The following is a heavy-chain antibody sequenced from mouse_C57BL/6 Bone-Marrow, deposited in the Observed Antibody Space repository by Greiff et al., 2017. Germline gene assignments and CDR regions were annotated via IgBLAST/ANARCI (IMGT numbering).Heavy chain of an antibody. CDR3: ARDVCYFYWYFDV. CDR1: GYTFTSYW. D-gene: IGHD1-1*01. J-gene: IGHJ1*03. CDR2: IDPSDSYT. Sequence: QVQLQQPGAELVKPGASVKLSCKASGYTFTSYWMQWVKQRPGQGLEWIGEIDPSDSYTNYNQKFKGKATLTVDTSSSTAYMQLSILTSEDSAVYYCARDVCYFYWYFDVWGTATTVTVSS. V-gene: IGHV1-50*01.